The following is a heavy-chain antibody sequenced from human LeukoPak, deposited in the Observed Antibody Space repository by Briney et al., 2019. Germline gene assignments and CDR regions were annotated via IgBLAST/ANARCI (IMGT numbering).Heavy chain of an antibody. Sequence: PSETLSLTCTVSGGSISSGGYYWSWIRQHPGKGLEWIGYTYYSGSTYYNPSLKSRVTISVDTSKNQFSLKLSSVTAADTAVYYCARVPSNEIWCWYMDVWGKGTTVTVSS. J-gene: IGHJ6*03. D-gene: IGHD4/OR15-4a*01. CDR1: GGSISSGGYY. CDR2: TYYSGST. V-gene: IGHV4-31*03. CDR3: ARVPSNEIWCWYMDV.